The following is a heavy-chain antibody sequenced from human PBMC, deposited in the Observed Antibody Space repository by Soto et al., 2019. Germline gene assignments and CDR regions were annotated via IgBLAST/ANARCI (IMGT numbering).Heavy chain of an antibody. CDR3: ASDILTGRNYFDY. CDR1: GFTVSSNY. V-gene: IGHV3-66*01. J-gene: IGHJ4*02. Sequence: LSLTCAASGFTVSSNYMSWVRQAPGKGLEWVSVIYSGGSTYYADSVKGRFTISRDNSKNTLYLQMNSLRAEDTAVYYCASDILTGRNYFDYWGQGTLVTVSS. D-gene: IGHD3-9*01. CDR2: IYSGGST.